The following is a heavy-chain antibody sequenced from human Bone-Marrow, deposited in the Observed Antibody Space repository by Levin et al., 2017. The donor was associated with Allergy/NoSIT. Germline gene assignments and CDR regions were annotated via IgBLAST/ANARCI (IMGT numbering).Heavy chain of an antibody. Sequence: QAGGSLRLSCAASGFTVSGYGMHWVRQAPGKGLEWAALISYDGRYKYYADSVKGRFTISRDNSKNTLSLQMNSLRPEDTAVYYCAKETYSDKTGAFDIWGQGTMVTVSS. V-gene: IGHV3-30*18. D-gene: IGHD1-1*01. J-gene: IGHJ3*02. CDR3: AKETYSDKTGAFDI. CDR1: GFTVSGYG. CDR2: ISYDGRYK.